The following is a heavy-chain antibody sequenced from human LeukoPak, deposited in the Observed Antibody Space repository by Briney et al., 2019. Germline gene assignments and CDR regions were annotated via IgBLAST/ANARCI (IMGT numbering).Heavy chain of an antibody. CDR3: ARLGVPAMVDY. CDR1: GLTVSSNY. Sequence: GGSLRLSCAASGLTVSSNYMSWVRQAPGKGLEWVSVIYSGGSTYYADSVKGRFTISRDNSKNTLYLQMNSLRAEDTAVYYCARLGVPAMVDYWGQGTLVTVSS. J-gene: IGHJ4*02. D-gene: IGHD3-16*01. CDR2: IYSGGST. V-gene: IGHV3-53*01.